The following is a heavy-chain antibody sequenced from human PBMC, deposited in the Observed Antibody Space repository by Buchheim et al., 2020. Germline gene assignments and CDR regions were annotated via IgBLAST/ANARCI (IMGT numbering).Heavy chain of an antibody. D-gene: IGHD1-1*01. CDR1: GFTFSSYG. CDR2: ISYDGSNK. V-gene: IGHV3-30*18. CDR3: AKQSERTTRYSFDY. Sequence: QVQLVESGGGVVQPGRSLRLSCAASGFTFSSYGMHWVRQAPGKGLEWVADISYDGSNKYYADSVKGRFTISRDNSKHTLYLKMMSMRAEESAVYYRAKQSERTTRYSFDYWGQRTL. J-gene: IGHJ4*02.